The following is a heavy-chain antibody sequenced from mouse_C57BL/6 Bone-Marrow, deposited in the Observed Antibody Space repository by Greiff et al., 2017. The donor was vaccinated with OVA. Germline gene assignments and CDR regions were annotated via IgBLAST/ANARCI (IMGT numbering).Heavy chain of an antibody. CDR3: ARRSTTVVNAMDY. CDR1: GFTFSDYG. D-gene: IGHD1-1*01. V-gene: IGHV5-17*01. Sequence: EVKLVESGGGLVKPGGSLKLSCAASGFTFSDYGMHWVRQAPEKGLEWVAYISSGSSTTYYADTVKGRFTISRDNAKNTLFLQMTSLRSEDTAMYYCARRSTTVVNAMDYWGQGTSVTVSS. CDR2: ISSGSSTT. J-gene: IGHJ4*01.